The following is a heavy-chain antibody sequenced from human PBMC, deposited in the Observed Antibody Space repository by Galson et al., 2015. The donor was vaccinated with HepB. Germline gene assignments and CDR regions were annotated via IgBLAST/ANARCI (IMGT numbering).Heavy chain of an antibody. CDR3: ARQQLVLRLYYYYGMDV. CDR1: GGTFSSYA. J-gene: IGHJ6*02. CDR2: IIPIFGTA. Sequence: VKVSCKASGGTFSSYAISWVRQAPGQGLEWMGGIIPIFGTANYAQKFQGRVTITADESTSTAYMELSSLRSEDTAVYYCARQQLVLRLYYYYGMDVWGQGTTVTVSS. V-gene: IGHV1-69*13. D-gene: IGHD6-13*01.